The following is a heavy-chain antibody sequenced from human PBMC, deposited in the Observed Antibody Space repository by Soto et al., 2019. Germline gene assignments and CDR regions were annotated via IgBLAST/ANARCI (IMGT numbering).Heavy chain of an antibody. CDR1: GFTFSDYA. D-gene: IGHD5-12*01. V-gene: IGHV3-30-3*01. J-gene: IGHJ4*02. CDR3: ARSSGYSGYDPFDY. CDR2: ISYDGSNE. Sequence: PGGSLRLSCAASGFTFSDYAMHWVRQAPGKGLEWVALISYDGSNEYYADSVRGRFTISRDNSKNTVYLQMNSLRDEDTAVYYCARSSGYSGYDPFDYWGQGTLVTVSS.